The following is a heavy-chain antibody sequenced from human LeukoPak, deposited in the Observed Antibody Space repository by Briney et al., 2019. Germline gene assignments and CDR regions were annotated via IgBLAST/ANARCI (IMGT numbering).Heavy chain of an antibody. CDR2: IYTSRST. Sequence: PSQTLSLTCTVSGGSISSGSYYWSWIRQPAGNGLEWIGRIYTSRSTNYNPSPKTRVPISVDTSKNQFSMKMSSVTAADTAVYYCARLWRYCSSTSCPDYWGQGTLVTVSS. D-gene: IGHD2-2*01. V-gene: IGHV4-61*02. CDR3: ARLWRYCSSTSCPDY. J-gene: IGHJ4*02. CDR1: GGSISSGSYY.